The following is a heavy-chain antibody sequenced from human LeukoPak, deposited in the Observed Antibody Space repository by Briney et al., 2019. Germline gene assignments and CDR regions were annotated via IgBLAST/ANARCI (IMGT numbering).Heavy chain of an antibody. Sequence: PGGSLRLSCAASGFTFSSYGMHWVRQAPGKGLEWVAFIRYDGSNKYYADSVKGRFTISRDNSKNTLYLQMNSLRAEDTAVYYCARCLSQYYDILTGHCYWGQGTLVTVSS. V-gene: IGHV3-30*02. CDR3: ARCLSQYYDILTGHCY. CDR1: GFTFSSYG. J-gene: IGHJ4*02. D-gene: IGHD3-9*01. CDR2: IRYDGSNK.